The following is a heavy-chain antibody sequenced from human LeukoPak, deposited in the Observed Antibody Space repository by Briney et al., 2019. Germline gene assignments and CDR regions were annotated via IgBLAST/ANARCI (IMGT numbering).Heavy chain of an antibody. Sequence: SSETLSLTCIVSGGSISSSSYYWAWIRQPPGKGLEWIGSLHYSGSTFYNPSLKSRVTISVDTSKNQFSLRLSSVTAADTAVYFCARDLAESDAFDIWGQGTMVTVSS. CDR3: ARDLAESDAFDI. J-gene: IGHJ3*02. CDR1: GGSISSSSYY. V-gene: IGHV4-39*02. CDR2: LHYSGST.